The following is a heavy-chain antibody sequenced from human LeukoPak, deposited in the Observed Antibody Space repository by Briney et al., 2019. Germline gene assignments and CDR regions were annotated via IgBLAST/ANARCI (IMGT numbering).Heavy chain of an antibody. V-gene: IGHV3-30*02. J-gene: IGHJ4*02. CDR3: ATNSVPEF. Sequence: SGGSLRLSCAASGFTFRIYGMYWVRQAPGKGREWVAFIRYDGSEKYYADSVKGRFTISRDNSKNTVYLQMKSLRPEETAVYYCATNSVPEFWGQGNLVTVSS. CDR2: IRYDGSEK. CDR1: GFTFRIYG. D-gene: IGHD4-23*01.